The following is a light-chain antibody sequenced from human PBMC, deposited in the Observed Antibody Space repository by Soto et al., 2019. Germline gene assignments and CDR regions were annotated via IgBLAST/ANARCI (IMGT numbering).Light chain of an antibody. CDR2: DAN. CDR3: LIFYGISIRV. V-gene: IGLV7-46*01. CDR1: TGAVTSGHY. J-gene: IGLJ3*02. Sequence: QAVVTQEPSLTVSPGGTVTLTCGSSTGAVTSGHYPYWFQQKPGQAPTTLIHDANNRRSWTAARFSGSLLGGKAALTLSGAQPEDEATYYCLIFYGISIRVFGGGTKVTVL.